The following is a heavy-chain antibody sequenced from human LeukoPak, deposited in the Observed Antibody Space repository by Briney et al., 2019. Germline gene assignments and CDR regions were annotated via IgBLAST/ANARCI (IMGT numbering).Heavy chain of an antibody. CDR3: AKDGVATIMGGYFDY. J-gene: IGHJ4*02. CDR2: ISYDGSNK. Sequence: GGSLRLSCAASGFTFSSYGMHWVRQAPGKGLEWVAVISYDGSNKYYADSVKGRFTISRDNSKNTLYLQMNSLRAEDTAEYYCAKDGVATIMGGYFDYWGQGTLVTVSS. CDR1: GFTFSSYG. D-gene: IGHD5-12*01. V-gene: IGHV3-30*18.